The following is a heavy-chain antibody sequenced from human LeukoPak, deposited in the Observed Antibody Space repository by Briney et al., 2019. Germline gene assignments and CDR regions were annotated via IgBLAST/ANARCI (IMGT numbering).Heavy chain of an antibody. CDR2: MNPNSGNT. J-gene: IGHJ4*02. D-gene: IGHD3-22*01. Sequence: ASVKVSCKASGYTFTSYDINWVRQATGQGLEWMGWMNPNSGNTGYAQEFQGRVTMTRNTSISTAYMELSSLRSEDTAVYYCARAFYYDSSGYYYHFDYWGQGTLVTVSS. V-gene: IGHV1-8*01. CDR3: ARAFYYDSSGYYYHFDY. CDR1: GYTFTSYD.